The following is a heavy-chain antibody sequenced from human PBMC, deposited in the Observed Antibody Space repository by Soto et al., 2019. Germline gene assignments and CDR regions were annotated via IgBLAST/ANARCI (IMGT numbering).Heavy chain of an antibody. CDR1: GFTFSSYG. Sequence: GGSLRLSCAASGFTFSSYGMHWVRQAPGKGLEWVAVIWYDGSNKYYADSVKGRFTISRDNSKNTLYLQMNSLRAEDTAVYYCAREYCGGGSCYSNDAFDIWGQGTMVTVSS. V-gene: IGHV3-33*01. CDR3: AREYCGGGSCYSNDAFDI. CDR2: IWYDGSNK. J-gene: IGHJ3*02. D-gene: IGHD2-15*01.